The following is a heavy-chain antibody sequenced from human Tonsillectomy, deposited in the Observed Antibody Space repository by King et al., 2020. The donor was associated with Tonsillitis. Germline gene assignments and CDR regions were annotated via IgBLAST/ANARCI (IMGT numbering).Heavy chain of an antibody. D-gene: IGHD5-24*01. CDR2: IAYDGSYK. CDR3: AKDPGDGYNFYWYFDL. J-gene: IGHJ2*01. V-gene: IGHV3-30*18. Sequence: QLVQSGGGVVQPGRSLRLSCAASGFTFRSYGMHWVRQAPGKGLEWVAVIAYDGSYKYYADSVQGRFTISGDNSKNTLYLQMNSLRAEDTAVYYCAKDPGDGYNFYWYFDLWGRGTLVTVSS. CDR1: GFTFRSYG.